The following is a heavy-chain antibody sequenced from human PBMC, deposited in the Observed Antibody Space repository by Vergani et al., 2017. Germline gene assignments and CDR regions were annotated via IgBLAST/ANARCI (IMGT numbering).Heavy chain of an antibody. CDR1: GYTFTGYY. CDR3: ARAKYYYDSSGMFDY. Sequence: QVQLVQSGAEVKKPGASVKVSCKASGYTFTGYYMHWVRQAPGQGLEWMGWHNPNSGGTKYAQKFQGRVPMTRDTSISTAYMELRRLRSDDTAVYYCARAKYYYDSSGMFDYWGQGTLVTVSS. D-gene: IGHD3-22*01. V-gene: IGHV1-2*02. CDR2: HNPNSGGT. J-gene: IGHJ4*02.